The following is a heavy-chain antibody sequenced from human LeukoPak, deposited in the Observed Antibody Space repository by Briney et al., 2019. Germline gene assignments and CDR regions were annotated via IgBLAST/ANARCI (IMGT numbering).Heavy chain of an antibody. D-gene: IGHD2-15*01. CDR3: VRDGPLWNIVVVAAAADAFDI. J-gene: IGHJ3*02. V-gene: IGHV1-18*01. CDR2: IRTYNGNT. Sequence: ASVKLSCTASGYTYIKYATSWVRQAPGQGLEWMGWIRTYNGNTTYAQKFQGRVTLTTDTSTTTSFMEVRSLTSDDTAVYYGVRDGPLWNIVVVAAAADAFDIWGQGTMVTVSS. CDR1: GYTYIKYA.